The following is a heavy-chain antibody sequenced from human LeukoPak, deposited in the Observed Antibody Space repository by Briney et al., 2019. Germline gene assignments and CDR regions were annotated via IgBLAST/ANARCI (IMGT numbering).Heavy chain of an antibody. J-gene: IGHJ6*04. CDR3: AELGITMIGGV. D-gene: IGHD3-10*02. Sequence: GGSLRLSCAASGFIFSSYEMHWVRQAPAKGLAWVSYISSSDSTIYYADSVKGRFTISRDNAKNSLYLQMNSLRAEDTAVYYCAELGITMIGGVWGKGTTVTISS. V-gene: IGHV3-48*03. CDR2: ISSSDSTI. CDR1: GFIFSSYE.